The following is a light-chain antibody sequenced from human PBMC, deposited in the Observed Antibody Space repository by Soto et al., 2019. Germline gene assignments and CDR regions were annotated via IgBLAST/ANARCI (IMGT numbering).Light chain of an antibody. Sequence: QSALTQPASVSGSPGQSITISCTGTSSDVGDHNYVSWYQQQPGKAPKLMIYAVSNRPSGVSNRFSGSKSGNTASLTISGLQAADEADYYCCSYTTSSTVIFGGGTKVTVL. J-gene: IGLJ2*01. CDR3: CSYTTSSTVI. CDR2: AVS. V-gene: IGLV2-14*03. CDR1: SSDVGDHNY.